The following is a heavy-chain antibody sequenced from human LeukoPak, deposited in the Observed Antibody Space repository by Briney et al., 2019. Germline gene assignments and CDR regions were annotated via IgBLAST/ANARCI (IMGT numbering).Heavy chain of an antibody. V-gene: IGHV1-2*02. CDR2: INPNDGGT. Sequence: ASVKVSCKSVGYTFTGDNIHWVGQAPGQGLEWMGWINPNDGGTYFARNFQGRVNMTTDTSISTAYMELNSLTYDDTAVYYCARDRMGSCLTWGQGTLVTVSS. CDR3: ARDRMGSCLT. CDR1: GYTFTGDN. D-gene: IGHD1-26*01. J-gene: IGHJ5*02.